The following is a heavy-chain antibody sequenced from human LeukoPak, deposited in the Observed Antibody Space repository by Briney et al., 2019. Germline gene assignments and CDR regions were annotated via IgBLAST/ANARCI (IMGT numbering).Heavy chain of an antibody. CDR1: GGSISSGDYY. CDR2: IYYSGST. V-gene: IGHV4-30-4*08. J-gene: IGHJ4*02. D-gene: IGHD2-2*01. CDR3: ARGVVPAAIAFDY. Sequence: SQTLSLTCTVSGGSISSGDYYWSWIRQPPGKGLEWIGYIYYSGSTYYNPSLRSRVTISVDTSKNQFSLKLSSVTAADTAVYYCARGVVPAAIAFDYWGQGTLVTVSS.